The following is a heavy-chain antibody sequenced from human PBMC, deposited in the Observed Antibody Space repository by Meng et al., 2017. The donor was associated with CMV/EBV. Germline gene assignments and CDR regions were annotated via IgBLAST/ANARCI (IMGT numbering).Heavy chain of an antibody. D-gene: IGHD2-2*01. CDR1: SISINHYY. Sequence: SISINHYYWGWIRQPPGKGLEWIGNIYYSGSPSYNPSLKSRVSISVDTSKNQFSLNLSSVTAADTAVYYCASVWASIYLPAATKPDYWGQGYLVTVSS. CDR3: ASVWASIYLPAATKPDY. V-gene: IGHV4-39*01. CDR2: IYYSGSP. J-gene: IGHJ4*02.